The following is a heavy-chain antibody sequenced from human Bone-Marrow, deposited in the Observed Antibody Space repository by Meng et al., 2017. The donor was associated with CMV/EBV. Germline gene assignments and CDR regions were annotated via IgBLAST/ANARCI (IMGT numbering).Heavy chain of an antibody. Sequence: GESLKISCTASGLTFGDYAMSWARQAPGKGLEWVSAISGSGGSTYYADPVKGRFTISRDNSKNTLYLQMNSLRAEDTAVYYCAKERDPHIVVVIAILDYWGQGTLVTVSS. J-gene: IGHJ4*02. CDR2: ISGSGGST. D-gene: IGHD2-21*01. CDR3: AKERDPHIVVVIAILDY. V-gene: IGHV3-23*01. CDR1: GLTFGDYA.